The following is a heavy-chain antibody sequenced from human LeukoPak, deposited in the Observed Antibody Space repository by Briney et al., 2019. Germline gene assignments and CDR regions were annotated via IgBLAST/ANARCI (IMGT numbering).Heavy chain of an antibody. Sequence: GGSLRLSSAASGFTFSSYAMSWVRQAPGKGLEWVAVISYDGSNKYYADSVKGRFTISRDNSKNTLYLQMNSLRAEDTAVYYCARDNSVVPANPYFGMDVWGQGTTVTVSS. CDR2: ISYDGSNK. D-gene: IGHD2-2*01. CDR1: GFTFSSYA. CDR3: ARDNSVVPANPYFGMDV. J-gene: IGHJ6*02. V-gene: IGHV3-30*04.